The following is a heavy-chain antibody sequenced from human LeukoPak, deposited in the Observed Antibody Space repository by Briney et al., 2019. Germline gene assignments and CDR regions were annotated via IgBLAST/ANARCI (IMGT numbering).Heavy chain of an antibody. V-gene: IGHV3-23*01. D-gene: IGHD4-17*01. CDR1: KFNFNTYG. CDR2: ISGNGFST. CDR3: AKDTNGDYIGTFDV. Sequence: GGSLRLSCATSKFNFNTYGMSWVRQAPGKGLEWVSSISGNGFSTQYADSVQGRFTISRDNSKNTLYLQMNSLRAEDTAVYYCAKDTNGDYIGTFDVWGQGTMVTVSS. J-gene: IGHJ3*01.